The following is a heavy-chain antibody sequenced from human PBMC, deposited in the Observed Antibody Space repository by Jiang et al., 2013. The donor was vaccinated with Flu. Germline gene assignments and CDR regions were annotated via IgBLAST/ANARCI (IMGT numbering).Heavy chain of an antibody. CDR2: ITGSGGAT. J-gene: IGHJ4*02. Sequence: MSWVRQAPGKGLEWISDITGSGGATYYADSVRGRFTISRDNSKYQLSLQMHNLRPEDSAVYYCAKGEVLRLGELSPFDYWGQGTLVTVSP. CDR3: AKGEVLRLGELSPFDY. D-gene: IGHD3-16*02. V-gene: IGHV3-23*01.